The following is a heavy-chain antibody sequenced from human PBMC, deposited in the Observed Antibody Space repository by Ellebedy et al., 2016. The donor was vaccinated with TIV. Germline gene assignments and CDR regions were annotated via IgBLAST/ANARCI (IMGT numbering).Heavy chain of an antibody. CDR2: IWYDGSNK. J-gene: IGHJ5*02. D-gene: IGHD1/OR15-1a*01. CDR3: ARIGTAASTYNWFDP. V-gene: IGHV3-33*01. Sequence: GESLKISCAASGFTFSSYGMHWVRQAPGKGLEWVAVIWYDGSNKYYADSVKGRFTISRDNSKNTLYLQMNSLRAEDTAVYYCARIGTAASTYNWFDPWGQGTLVTVSS. CDR1: GFTFSSYG.